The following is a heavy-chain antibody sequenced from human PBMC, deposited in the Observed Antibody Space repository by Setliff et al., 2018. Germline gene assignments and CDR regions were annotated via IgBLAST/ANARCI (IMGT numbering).Heavy chain of an antibody. J-gene: IGHJ4*02. Sequence: LRLSCAASRFTFSNYWMSWVRQAPGKGLEWVSYIKQDGSEKYYVDSVKGRFSISRDNAKDSLYLQMNSLRAEDTAVYYCARDPHFDSWGQGTLVTVSS. V-gene: IGHV3-7*01. CDR3: ARDPHFDS. CDR1: RFTFSNYW. CDR2: IKQDGSEK.